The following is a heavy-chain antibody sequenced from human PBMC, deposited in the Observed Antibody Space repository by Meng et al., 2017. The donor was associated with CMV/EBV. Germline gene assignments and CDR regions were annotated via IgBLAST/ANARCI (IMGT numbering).Heavy chain of an antibody. D-gene: IGHD2-2*02. V-gene: IGHV1-2*02. CDR3: SSNSIVVVPAAIPDDAFDI. CDR2: INPNSGGT. Sequence: ASVKVSCKASGYTFTGYYMHWVRQAPGQGLEWMGWINPNSGGTNYAQKFQGRVTMTRDTSISTAYMELNRLRAEDTAVYYCSSNSIVVVPAAIPDDAFDIWGQGTMVTVSS. J-gene: IGHJ3*02. CDR1: GYTFTGYY.